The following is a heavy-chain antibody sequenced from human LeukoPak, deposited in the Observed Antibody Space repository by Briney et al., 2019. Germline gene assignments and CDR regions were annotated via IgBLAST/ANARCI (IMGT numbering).Heavy chain of an antibody. CDR2: IGGSGGST. Sequence: GGSLRLSCATSGFTFSSYALNWVRQAPGQGLEWVSAIGGSGGSTYYADSVKGRFTISRDTSKNVVYLQLNSLRAEDTAIYYCARFRWGDYYYYGVDVWGQGTTVTVSS. J-gene: IGHJ6*02. V-gene: IGHV3-23*01. CDR1: GFTFSSYA. CDR3: ARFRWGDYYYYGVDV. D-gene: IGHD3-16*01.